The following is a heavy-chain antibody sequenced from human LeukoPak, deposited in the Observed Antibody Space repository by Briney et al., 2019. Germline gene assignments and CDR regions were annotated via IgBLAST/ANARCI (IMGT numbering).Heavy chain of an antibody. V-gene: IGHV3-11*01. CDR2: ISGRGSDI. CDR3: ARGFGCSSTSCSCMDV. CDR1: GFPFGDYY. J-gene: IGHJ6*02. D-gene: IGHD2-2*01. Sequence: GGSLRLSCVASGFPFGDYYMSWIRQAPGEGLDWVAYISGRGSDIYYADSVKGRFTISRDNARDSLHLQMNSLRAEDTAVYYCARGFGCSSTSCSCMDVWGQGTTVTVSS.